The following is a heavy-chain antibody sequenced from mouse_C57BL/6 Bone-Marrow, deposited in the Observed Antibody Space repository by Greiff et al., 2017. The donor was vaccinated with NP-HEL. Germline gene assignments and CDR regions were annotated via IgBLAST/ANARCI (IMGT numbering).Heavy chain of an antibody. V-gene: IGHV10-3*01. CDR2: LRSKSSNYST. Sequence: EVMLVESGGGLVQPKGSLKLSCAASGFTFNTYAMHWVRQAPGKGLEWVARLRSKSSNYSTYYADSVKDRFTISRDDSQSMLYLQMNNLKTEDTAMYYCVRDRRRDGSIWYFDVWGTGTTVTVSS. J-gene: IGHJ1*03. CDR1: GFTFNTYA. D-gene: IGHD1-1*01. CDR3: VRDRRRDGSIWYFDV.